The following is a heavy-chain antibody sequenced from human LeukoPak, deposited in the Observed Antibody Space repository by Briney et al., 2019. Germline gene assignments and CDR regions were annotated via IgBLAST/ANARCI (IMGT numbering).Heavy chain of an antibody. CDR3: ARDKSVAGPPSDY. Sequence: GGSLRLSCAVSGFIFSSYWMSWVRQAPGKGLEWVANTKQDGSETYYVDSVKGRFTISRDNAKNSLYLQMNSLRAEDTAVYYCARDKSVAGPPSDYWGQGTLVTVSS. J-gene: IGHJ4*02. CDR1: GFIFSSYW. V-gene: IGHV3-7*05. CDR2: TKQDGSET. D-gene: IGHD6-19*01.